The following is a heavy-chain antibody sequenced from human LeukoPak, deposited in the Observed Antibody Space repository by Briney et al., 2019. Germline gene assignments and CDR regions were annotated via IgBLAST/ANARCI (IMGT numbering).Heavy chain of an antibody. V-gene: IGHV3-48*03. J-gene: IGHJ4*02. CDR2: ISSSGSTI. Sequence: GGSLRLSCAASGFTFSSYEMNWVRQAPGKGLEWVSYISSSGSTIYYADSVKGRFTISRDNAKNSLYLQMNSLRAEDTAVYYCAKELGTMIDVYWGQGTLVTVSS. D-gene: IGHD3-22*01. CDR3: AKELGTMIDVY. CDR1: GFTFSSYE.